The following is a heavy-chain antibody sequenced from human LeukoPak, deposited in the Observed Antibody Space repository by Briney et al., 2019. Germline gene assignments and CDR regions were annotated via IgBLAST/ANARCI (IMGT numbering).Heavy chain of an antibody. Sequence: ASVKVFCKVSGYTLTELSMHWVRQAPGKGLEWMGGFDPEDGETIYAQKFQGRVTMTEDTSTDTAYMELSSLRSEDTAVYYCATRAYYYDSSGYRQIFDYWGQGTLVTVSS. V-gene: IGHV1-24*01. CDR3: ATRAYYYDSSGYRQIFDY. CDR2: FDPEDGET. J-gene: IGHJ4*02. CDR1: GYTLTELS. D-gene: IGHD3-22*01.